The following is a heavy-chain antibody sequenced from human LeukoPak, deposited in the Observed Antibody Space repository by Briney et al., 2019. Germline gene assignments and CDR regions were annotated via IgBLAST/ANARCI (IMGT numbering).Heavy chain of an antibody. CDR1: GFSLSSSGVG. J-gene: IGHJ4*02. CDR2: IYWDDDK. Sequence: SGPTLVKPTQTLTLTCTFSGFSLSSSGVGVGWIRQPPGKALEWLALIYWDDDKRYSPFLKSRLTITKDTSKNQVVLTMINMDPVDTATYYCAHSHDNGGDNAYFDYWGQGTLVTVSS. V-gene: IGHV2-5*02. CDR3: AHSHDNGGDNAYFDY. D-gene: IGHD4-23*01.